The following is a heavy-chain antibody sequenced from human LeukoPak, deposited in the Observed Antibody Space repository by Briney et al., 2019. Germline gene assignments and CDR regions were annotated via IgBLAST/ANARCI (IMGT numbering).Heavy chain of an antibody. J-gene: IGHJ4*02. D-gene: IGHD6-13*01. Sequence: GASVKVSCKASGYTFTSYGISWLRQAPGQGLEWMGWISAYNGNTNYAQKLQGRVTMTTDTSTSTAYMELRSLRSDDTAVYYCAREQDSSSWPPNFAYWGQGTLVTVSS. CDR3: AREQDSSSWPPNFAY. CDR1: GYTFTSYG. CDR2: ISAYNGNT. V-gene: IGHV1-18*01.